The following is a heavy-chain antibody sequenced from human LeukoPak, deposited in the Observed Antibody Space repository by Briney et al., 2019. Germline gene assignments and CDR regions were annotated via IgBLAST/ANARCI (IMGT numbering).Heavy chain of an antibody. J-gene: IGHJ1*01. V-gene: IGHV3-43*02. CDR1: GSISDDSA. Sequence: GGSLRLSCTASGSISDDSAMHWVRQAPGKGLEWVSFIGGDGRSAYYRDSVKGRFIISRDNTKNSLYLQMNSLRTEDTAFYYCAKDSTAASMQDWGQGTLVTVSS. CDR3: AKDSTAASMQD. D-gene: IGHD2-2*01. CDR2: IGGDGRSA.